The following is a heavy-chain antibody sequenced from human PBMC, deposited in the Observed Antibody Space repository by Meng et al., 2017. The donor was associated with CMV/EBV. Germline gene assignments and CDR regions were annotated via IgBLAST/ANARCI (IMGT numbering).Heavy chain of an antibody. Sequence: ASVKVSCKASGYTFTSYDINWVRQATGQGLEGMGWMNPNSGNTGYAQKFQGRVTITRNTSISTAYMELSSLRSEDTAVYYCARVYPTIFGVVRSMDVWGQGTTVTVSS. J-gene: IGHJ6*02. V-gene: IGHV1-8*03. D-gene: IGHD3-3*01. CDR3: ARVYPTIFGVVRSMDV. CDR2: MNPNSGNT. CDR1: GYTFTSYD.